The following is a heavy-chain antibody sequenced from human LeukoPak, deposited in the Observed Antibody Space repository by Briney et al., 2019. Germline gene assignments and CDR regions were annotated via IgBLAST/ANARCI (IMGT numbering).Heavy chain of an antibody. D-gene: IGHD4-17*01. CDR3: GVYGDYGIDY. J-gene: IGHJ4*02. CDR1: GGSITSSSSY. Sequence: PQTLSLTCTVSGGSITSSSSYWGWIRQPPGKGLEWIGEINHSGSTNYNPSLKSRVTISVDTSKNQFSLKLSSVTAADTAVYDCGVYGDYGIDYWGQRTLGTLSS. CDR2: INHSGST. V-gene: IGHV4-39*07.